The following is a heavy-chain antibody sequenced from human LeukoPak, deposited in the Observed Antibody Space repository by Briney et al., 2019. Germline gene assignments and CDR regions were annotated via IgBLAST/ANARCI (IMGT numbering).Heavy chain of an antibody. J-gene: IGHJ6*03. V-gene: IGHV1-69*13. CDR1: GGTFSSYA. CDR3: ARDKNEYSSSLRPYYMDV. CDR2: IIPIFGTA. D-gene: IGHD6-13*01. Sequence: ASVKVSCKASGGTFSSYAISWVRQAPGQGLEWMGGIIPIFGTANYAQKFQGRVTITADESTSTAYMELSSLRSEDTAVYYCARDKNEYSSSLRPYYMDVWGKGTTVTVSS.